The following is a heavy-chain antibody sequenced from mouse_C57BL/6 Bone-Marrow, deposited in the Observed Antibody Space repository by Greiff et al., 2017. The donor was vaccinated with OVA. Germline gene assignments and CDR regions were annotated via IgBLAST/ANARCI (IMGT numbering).Heavy chain of an antibody. J-gene: IGHJ1*03. Sequence: QVQLQQPGAELVMPGASVKLSCKASGYTFTSYWMHWVKQRPGQGLEWIGEIDPSDSYTNYNQKFKGKSTLTVDKSSSTAYMQLSSRTSEDSAVDYCARPDYGSWYFDVWGTGTTVTVSS. V-gene: IGHV1-69*01. CDR2: IDPSDSYT. CDR1: GYTFTSYW. D-gene: IGHD1-1*01. CDR3: ARPDYGSWYFDV.